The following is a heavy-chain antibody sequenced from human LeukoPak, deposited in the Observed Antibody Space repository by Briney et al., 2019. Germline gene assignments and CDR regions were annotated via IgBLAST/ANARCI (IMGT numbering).Heavy chain of an antibody. CDR1: GGTFSSYA. Sequence: SVKVSCKASGGTFSSYAISWVRQAPGQGLEWMGGIIPIFGTANYAQKFQGRLTITADESTSTAYMELSSLRSEDTAVYCCAVADGSGSLRFQHWGQGTLVTVSS. V-gene: IGHV1-69*13. CDR3: AVADGSGSLRFQH. D-gene: IGHD3-10*01. CDR2: IIPIFGTA. J-gene: IGHJ1*01.